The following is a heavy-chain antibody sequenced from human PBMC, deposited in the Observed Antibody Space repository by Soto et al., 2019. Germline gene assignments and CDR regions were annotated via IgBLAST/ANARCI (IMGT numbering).Heavy chain of an antibody. Sequence: SETLSLTCTVSGGSISSYYWSWIRQPPGKGLEWIGYIYYSGSTNYNPSLKSRVTMSVDTSKNQFSLKLSSVTAADTAVYYCARGDSAAGWSFFDYWGQGALVTVSS. D-gene: IGHD6-13*01. CDR1: GGSISSYY. CDR2: IYYSGST. J-gene: IGHJ4*02. V-gene: IGHV4-59*12. CDR3: ARGDSAAGWSFFDY.